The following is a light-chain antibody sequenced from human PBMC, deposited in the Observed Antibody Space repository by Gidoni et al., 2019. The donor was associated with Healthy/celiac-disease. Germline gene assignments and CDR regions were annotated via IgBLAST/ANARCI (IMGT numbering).Light chain of an antibody. CDR2: LGS. Sequence: DIVMTLSPLSLPVTPGEPASISCRSSQSLLHSNGYNYLDWYLQKPGQSPKLLIYLGSNRASGVPDRFSGSGSGTDFTLKISRVEAEDVGVYYCMQALQTPWTFGQGTKVEIK. CDR3: MQALQTPWT. V-gene: IGKV2-28*01. CDR1: QSLLHSNGYNY. J-gene: IGKJ1*01.